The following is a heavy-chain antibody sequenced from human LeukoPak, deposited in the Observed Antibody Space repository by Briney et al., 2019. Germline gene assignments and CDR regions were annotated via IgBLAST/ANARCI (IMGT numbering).Heavy chain of an antibody. Sequence: ASVKVSCKVSGYTFTKYDINWVRQATGQGLEWMGWMNSNSGNTDYAQKFRGRVTMTRNTSIGTAYMDLSSLTSEDTAVYYCARGDGYNGYGGVDYWGQGTLVTVSS. V-gene: IGHV1-8*01. J-gene: IGHJ4*02. CDR3: ARGDGYNGYGGVDY. CDR1: GYTFTKYD. CDR2: MNSNSGNT. D-gene: IGHD5-12*01.